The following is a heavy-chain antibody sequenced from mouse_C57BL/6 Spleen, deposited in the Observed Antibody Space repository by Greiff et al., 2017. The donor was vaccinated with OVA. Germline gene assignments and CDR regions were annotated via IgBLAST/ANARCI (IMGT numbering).Heavy chain of an antibody. CDR1: GFTFSSYA. D-gene: IGHD4-1*01. J-gene: IGHJ2*01. Sequence: EVQGVESGGGLVKPGGSLKLSCAASGFTFSSYAMSWVRQTPEKRLEWVATISDGGSYTYYPDNVKGRFTISRDNAKNNLYLQMSHLKSEDTAMYYCARELTGTSSYFDYWGQGTTLTVSS. CDR2: ISDGGSYT. V-gene: IGHV5-4*01. CDR3: ARELTGTSSYFDY.